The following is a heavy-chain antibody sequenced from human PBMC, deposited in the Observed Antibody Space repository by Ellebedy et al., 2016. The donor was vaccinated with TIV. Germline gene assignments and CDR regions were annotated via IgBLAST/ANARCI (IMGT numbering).Heavy chain of an antibody. V-gene: IGHV3-15*01. Sequence: PGGSLRLSCAASGFTFSSAWMAWVRQAPGKGLEWVGFIKSKAVGGTTDYAAPLKGRFMISRDESTDTLYLQMNNLKPEDTAVYYCVQLGSYDYWGQGALVTVSS. CDR3: VQLGSYDY. J-gene: IGHJ4*02. D-gene: IGHD3-16*01. CDR2: IKSKAVGGTT. CDR1: GFTFSSAW.